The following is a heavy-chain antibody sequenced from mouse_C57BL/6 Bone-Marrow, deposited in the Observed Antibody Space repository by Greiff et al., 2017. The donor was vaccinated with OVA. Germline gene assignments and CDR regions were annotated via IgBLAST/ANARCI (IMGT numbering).Heavy chain of an antibody. V-gene: IGHV5-6*01. Sequence: EVKLVESGGDLVKPGGSLKLSCAASGFTFSSYGMSWVRQTPDKRLEWVATISSGGSYTYSPDSVKGRFTISRDNAKNTLNLKRSRLKSEDTAMYYCASITTVVAKRYYYAMDYWGQGTSVTVSS. CDR3: ASITTVVAKRYYYAMDY. D-gene: IGHD1-1*01. CDR2: ISSGGSYT. J-gene: IGHJ4*01. CDR1: GFTFSSYG.